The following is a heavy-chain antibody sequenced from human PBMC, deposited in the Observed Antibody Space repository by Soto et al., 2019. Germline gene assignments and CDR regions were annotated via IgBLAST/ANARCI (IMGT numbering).Heavy chain of an antibody. D-gene: IGHD3-10*01. V-gene: IGHV1-18*01. J-gene: IGHJ6*02. CDR2: ISTYTGNT. Sequence: QVHLVQSGAEVKKPGASVKVSCKASGYTFTNYDINWVRQAPGQGLEWMGWISTYTGNTNYAQKLQGRDTMTTDTSTSTAYMGLRSLRSDDTAVYYCARGYYYGSGRPTPGGMDVWGQGTTVTVSS. CDR3: ARGYYYGSGRPTPGGMDV. CDR1: GYTFTNYD.